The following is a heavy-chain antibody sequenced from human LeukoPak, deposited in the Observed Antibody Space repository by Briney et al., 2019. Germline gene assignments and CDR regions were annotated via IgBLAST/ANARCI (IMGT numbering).Heavy chain of an antibody. CDR3: ARDPKQGGTYWNYFDY. J-gene: IGHJ4*02. CDR1: GLTFSSYW. V-gene: IGHV3-74*01. D-gene: IGHD1-26*01. CDR2: INSDGSST. Sequence: GGSLRLSCAASGLTFSSYWMHWVRQAPGKGPVWVSRINSDGSSTYYADSVKGRFTISRGNANNTLYLQMNSLRAEDTAVYYCARDPKQGGTYWNYFDYWGQGALVTVSP.